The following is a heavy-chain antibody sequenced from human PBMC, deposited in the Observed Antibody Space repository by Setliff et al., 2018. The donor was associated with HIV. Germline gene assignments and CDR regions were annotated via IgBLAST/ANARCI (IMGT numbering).Heavy chain of an antibody. V-gene: IGHV4-59*11. D-gene: IGHD3-10*01. CDR3: ARGDYYYDSGSSFDS. Sequence: LPETLSLTCTVSGGSISSHYWSWIRQSPGNGLEWIGYVYHSGTGTIRYNPSLKSRVTISVDTSKSQFSLKLNSMTAADTAVYYCARGDYYYDSGSSFDSWGQGTLVTVSS. CDR1: GGSISSHY. J-gene: IGHJ4*02. CDR2: VYHSGTGTI.